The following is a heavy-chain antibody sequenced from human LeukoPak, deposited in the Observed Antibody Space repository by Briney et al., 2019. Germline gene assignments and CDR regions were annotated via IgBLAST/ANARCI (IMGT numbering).Heavy chain of an antibody. Sequence: GESLKISCKGSGYSFPTYWIAWVRQMPGKGLEWMGIIYPDESDIRYSPSFQGQVTISADKSISTAYLQWSSLKASDTAMYYCARPPSRGYSSSFEYWGQGTLVTVSS. J-gene: IGHJ4*02. CDR3: ARPPSRGYSSSFEY. CDR1: GYSFPTYW. V-gene: IGHV5-51*01. CDR2: IYPDESDI. D-gene: IGHD2-2*03.